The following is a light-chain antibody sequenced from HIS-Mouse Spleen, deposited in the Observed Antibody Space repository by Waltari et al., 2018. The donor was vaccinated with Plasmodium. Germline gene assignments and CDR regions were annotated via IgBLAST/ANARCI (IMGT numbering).Light chain of an antibody. CDR2: EGS. J-gene: IGLJ3*02. CDR3: CSHAGSSTWV. V-gene: IGLV2-23*01. CDR1: SSDVGSYNL. Sequence: QSALTQPASVSGSPGQSITISCTGTSSDVGSYNLVSWYQQHPGKAPKLMIYEGSKRPAGVSNRVAGSKSSNTASLTISGLQAEDEADYYCCSHAGSSTWVFGGGTKLTVL.